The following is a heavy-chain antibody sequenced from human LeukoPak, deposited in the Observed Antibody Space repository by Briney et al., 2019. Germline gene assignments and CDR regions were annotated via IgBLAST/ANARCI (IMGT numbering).Heavy chain of an antibody. V-gene: IGHV4-39*02. CDR1: GGSVSSRHHL. D-gene: IGHD3-9*01. CDR2: IYYTGSP. CDR3: VRLLGGYFAGNAFDI. J-gene: IGHJ3*02. Sequence: PSETLSLTCTVSGGSVSSRHHLWAWLRQTPGKGVEGIGSIYYTGSPNYNPSLKGRVTMSEDTSKDHFSLNKSPVAATDSAVYFCVRLLGGYFAGNAFDIWGQGTVVSVSS.